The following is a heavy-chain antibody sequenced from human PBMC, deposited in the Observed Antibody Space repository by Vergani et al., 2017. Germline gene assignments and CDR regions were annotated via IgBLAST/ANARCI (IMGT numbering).Heavy chain of an antibody. V-gene: IGHV4-31*03. J-gene: IGHJ4*02. D-gene: IGHD6-13*01. CDR3: ARDRPLHSSSWYYFDY. Sequence: QVQLQESGPGLVKPSQTLSLTCTVSGGSISSGGYYWSWIRQHPGKGLEWIGYIYYSGSTYYNPSLKSRVTISVDTSKNQFSLKLSSVTAADTAVYYCARDRPLHSSSWYYFDYWGQGTLVTVSS. CDR1: GGSISSGGYY. CDR2: IYYSGST.